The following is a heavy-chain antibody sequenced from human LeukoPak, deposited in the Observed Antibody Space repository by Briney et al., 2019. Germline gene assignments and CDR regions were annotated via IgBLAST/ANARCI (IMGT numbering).Heavy chain of an antibody. J-gene: IGHJ2*01. Sequence: GGSLRLSCAASGFSVSTKYMNWVRQAPGKGREWVSILYSGSDTYYANFVKGRFTISRDSSKNILFLQMNDLRAEDTAVYYCARVGDHFHWYLDLWGRGTLVTVSS. CDR1: GFSVSTKY. CDR2: LYSGSDT. CDR3: ARVGDHFHWYLDL. D-gene: IGHD3-10*01. V-gene: IGHV3-53*01.